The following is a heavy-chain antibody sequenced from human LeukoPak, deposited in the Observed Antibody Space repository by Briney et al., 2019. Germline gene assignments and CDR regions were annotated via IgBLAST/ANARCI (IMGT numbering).Heavy chain of an antibody. CDR2: ISSSGSSI. Sequence: GGSLRLSCAASGFTFHNHNMNWVRLPPGKGLEWVSYISSSGSSIYYADSVKGRFTISRDNAKNSLYLQMNSLRVEDTAVYYCAGGSGWTTYYWGQGTLVTVSS. D-gene: IGHD3-3*01. V-gene: IGHV3-48*01. CDR3: AGGSGWTTYY. CDR1: GFTFHNHN. J-gene: IGHJ4*02.